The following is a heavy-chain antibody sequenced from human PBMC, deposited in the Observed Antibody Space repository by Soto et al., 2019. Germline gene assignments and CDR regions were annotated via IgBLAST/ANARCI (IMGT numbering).Heavy chain of an antibody. CDR3: ARGHYDFWSGYHYYFDY. Sequence: QVQLQESGPGLVKPSETLSLTCTVSGGSISSYYWSWIRQPPGKGLEWIGYIYYSGSTNYNPSLKSRVTISVDTSKNQISLKLSSVTAADTAVYYCARGHYDFWSGYHYYFDYWGQGTLVTVSS. J-gene: IGHJ4*02. CDR2: IYYSGST. D-gene: IGHD3-3*01. CDR1: GGSISSYY. V-gene: IGHV4-59*01.